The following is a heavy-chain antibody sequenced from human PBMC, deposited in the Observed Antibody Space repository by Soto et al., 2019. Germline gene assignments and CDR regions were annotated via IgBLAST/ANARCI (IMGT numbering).Heavy chain of an antibody. V-gene: IGHV3-9*01. Sequence: EVQLVESGGDLVQPGRSLRLSCEASGFSFGGYAMQWVRQAPGKGLEWVSRISWNSDVIHYADSVKGRFTISRDNAKNSLYLQMSSLRAEDTAWYYCARDYWGSFDSWCQGTLVTVSS. J-gene: IGHJ4*02. CDR1: GFSFGGYA. D-gene: IGHD7-27*01. CDR2: ISWNSDVI. CDR3: ARDYWGSFDS.